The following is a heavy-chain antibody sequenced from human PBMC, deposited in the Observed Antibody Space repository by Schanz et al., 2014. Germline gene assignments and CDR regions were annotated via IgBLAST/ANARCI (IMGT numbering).Heavy chain of an antibody. D-gene: IGHD2-2*02. Sequence: VQLVESGGTVVQPGRSLRLSCAASGFTFSHYGMHWVRQAPGKGPEWFSAISGSGRDTYYAASVKGRFTISRDNAKDSLYLQMTSLRAEDTAVYYCATQYCSGTTCYTDSWDHWGQGTLVTVSS. CDR2: ISGSGRDT. CDR3: ATQYCSGTTCYTDSWDH. J-gene: IGHJ4*01. CDR1: GFTFSHYG. V-gene: IGHV3-21*01.